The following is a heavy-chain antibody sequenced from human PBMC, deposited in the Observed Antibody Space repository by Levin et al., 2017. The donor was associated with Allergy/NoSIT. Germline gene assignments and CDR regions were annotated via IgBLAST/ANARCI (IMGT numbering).Heavy chain of an antibody. CDR3: ASPLRDYYGSGSHYYYYYGMDV. V-gene: IGHV3-53*01. CDR1: GFTVSSHY. J-gene: IGHJ6*02. D-gene: IGHD3-10*01. Sequence: GESLKISCAASGFTVSSHYMSWVRQAPGKGLEWVSVIYSGGSTYYADSVKGRFTISRDNSKNTLYLQMNSLRAEDTAVYYCASPLRDYYGSGSHYYYYYGMDVWGQGTTVTVSS. CDR2: IYSGGST.